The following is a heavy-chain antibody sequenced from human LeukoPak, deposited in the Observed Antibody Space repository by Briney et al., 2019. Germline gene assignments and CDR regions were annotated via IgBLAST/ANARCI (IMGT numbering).Heavy chain of an antibody. CDR1: GFTFSNYG. CDR3: AKEEGVMAIAGSPSGY. V-gene: IGHV3-30*18. CDR2: ISYDGTNK. J-gene: IGHJ4*02. D-gene: IGHD2-21*01. Sequence: GGSLRLSCAASGFTFSNYGIHWVRQAPGKGLEWVALISYDGTNKYYADSVKGRFTISRDNSKNTLYLQMNSLRAEDTAMYYCAKEEGVMAIAGSPSGYWGQGTLVTVSS.